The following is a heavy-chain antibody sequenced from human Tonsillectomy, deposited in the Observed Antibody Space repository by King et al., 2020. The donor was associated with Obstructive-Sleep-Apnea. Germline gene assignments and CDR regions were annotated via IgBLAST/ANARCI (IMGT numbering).Heavy chain of an antibody. V-gene: IGHV3-23*04. CDR1: GFTFSSYA. Sequence: VQLVESGGGLVQPGGSLRLSCAASGFTFSSYAISVVRQAPGKGLEWVSAIGGSGSSTYSEDSVKGRFTISRDNSKNTLYLQMNSLRAEDTALYYCAKEQSTVGGNGAFDIWGQGTMVTVSS. CDR2: IGGSGSST. J-gene: IGHJ3*02. D-gene: IGHD6-19*01. CDR3: AKEQSTVGGNGAFDI.